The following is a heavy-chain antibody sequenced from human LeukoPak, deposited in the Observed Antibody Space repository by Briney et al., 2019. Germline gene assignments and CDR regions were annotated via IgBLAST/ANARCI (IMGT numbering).Heavy chain of an antibody. CDR3: ARNRSESPPRATQKYNWFDP. J-gene: IGHJ5*02. V-gene: IGHV4-38-2*01. CDR2: VYHSGST. Sequence: SETLSLTCAVSGYSISSGYYWGWIRQPPEKGLEWIGSVYHSGSTHYNPSLKSRVTISVDTSKNQFSLKLSSVTAADTAVYYCARNRSESPPRATQKYNWFDPWGQGTLVTVSS. D-gene: IGHD2-15*01. CDR1: GYSISSGYY.